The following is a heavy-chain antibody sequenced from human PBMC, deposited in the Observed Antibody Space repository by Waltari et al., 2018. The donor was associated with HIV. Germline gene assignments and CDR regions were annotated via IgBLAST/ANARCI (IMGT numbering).Heavy chain of an antibody. CDR2: IWYDGSNK. CDR1: GVTFSSYG. J-gene: IGHJ6*02. Sequence: QVQLVESGGGVVQPGRSLRLSCAAAGVTFSSYGLHWVRPAAGMGLEWVAVIWYDGSNKYYADSVKGRFTISRDNSKNTLYLQMNSRRAEDTAVYYCARDKRGYYGSGSIYYYGMDVWGQGTTVTVSS. D-gene: IGHD3-10*01. CDR3: ARDKRGYYGSGSIYYYGMDV. V-gene: IGHV3-33*01.